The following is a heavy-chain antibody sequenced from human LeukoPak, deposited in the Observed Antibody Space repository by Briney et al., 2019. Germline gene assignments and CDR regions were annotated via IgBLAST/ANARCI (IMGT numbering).Heavy chain of an antibody. V-gene: IGHV3-23*01. CDR1: GFTLSSYA. J-gene: IGHJ4*02. Sequence: GGSLRLSCAASGFTLSSYAMSWVRQAPGKGLEWVSAISGSGGNTYYADSVKVRFTISRDNSKNTLFLQMNSLRAEGTAVYYCAKDGRHYDSSGYYGDFDYWGQGTLVTVSS. CDR2: ISGSGGNT. CDR3: AKDGRHYDSSGYYGDFDY. D-gene: IGHD3-22*01.